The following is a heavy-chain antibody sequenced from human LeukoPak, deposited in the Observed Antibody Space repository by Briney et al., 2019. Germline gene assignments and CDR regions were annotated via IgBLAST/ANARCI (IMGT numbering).Heavy chain of an antibody. J-gene: IGHJ3*02. CDR1: GGSISSGGYY. CDR2: IYYSGST. Sequence: SETLSLTCTVSGGSISSGGYYWSWIRQHPGKGLEWIGYIYYSGSTYYNPSLKSRVTMSVYTSKNQFSLKLSSVTAADTAVYYCARTLDVFLGHELYDAFDIWGQGTMVTVSS. CDR3: ARTLDVFLGHELYDAFDI. D-gene: IGHD1-26*01. V-gene: IGHV4-31*03.